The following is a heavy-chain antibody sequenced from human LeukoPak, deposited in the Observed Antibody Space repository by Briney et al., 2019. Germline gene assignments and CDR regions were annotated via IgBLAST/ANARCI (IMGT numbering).Heavy chain of an antibody. CDR3: ARVNRGYYDSSGHLDY. CDR2: IVPILGFT. J-gene: IGHJ4*02. D-gene: IGHD3-22*01. CDR1: GGTFSNDA. V-gene: IGHV1-69*04. Sequence: GASVKVSCKASGGTFSNDAITWVRQAPGQGLEWMGRIVPILGFTNYPQRFEGKVTLTADKSTATAYMELSSLTSEDTAVYYCARVNRGYYDSSGHLDYWGQGTLVTVSS.